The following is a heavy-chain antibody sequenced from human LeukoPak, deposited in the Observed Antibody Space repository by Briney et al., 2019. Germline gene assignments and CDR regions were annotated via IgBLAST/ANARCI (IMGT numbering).Heavy chain of an antibody. CDR2: ISPNSGGT. J-gene: IGHJ6*03. D-gene: IGHD3-9*01. Sequence: ASVKVSCKASGYTLIGYYMHWVRQAPGQGLEWMGWISPNSGGTNYAQKFQGRVTMTRDTSISTAYMELRSLRSDDTAVYYCARVSPLRYFDWLLYYYYMDVWGKGTTVTVSS. V-gene: IGHV1-2*02. CDR3: ARVSPLRYFDWLLYYYYMDV. CDR1: GYTLIGYY.